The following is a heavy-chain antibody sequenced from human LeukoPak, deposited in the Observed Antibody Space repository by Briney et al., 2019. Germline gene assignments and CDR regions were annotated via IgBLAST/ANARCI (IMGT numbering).Heavy chain of an antibody. CDR1: GFTFSSYW. V-gene: IGHV3-7*03. CDR2: IKLDVSET. D-gene: IGHD2-8*01. Sequence: PGGSLRLSCAASGFTFSSYWMTWVRQAPGKGLEWVANIKLDVSETYYVDSVRGRFTISRDNTKNSLYLQMNSLRAEDTAVYYCAKADLLTWTTDYWGQGTLVTVSS. CDR3: AKADLLTWTTDY. J-gene: IGHJ4*02.